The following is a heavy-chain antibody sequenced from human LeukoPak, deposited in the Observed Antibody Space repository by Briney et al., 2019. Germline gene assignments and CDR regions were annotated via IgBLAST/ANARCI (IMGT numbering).Heavy chain of an antibody. D-gene: IGHD3-10*01. CDR1: NYSVRSDLH. Sequence: SETLSLTCKVSNYSVRSDLHWSWLRQSPGRGLEWIASVYQSGHAYYSPSLKSRALISFDRSKEELSLKINSATATDAALYYCASLRFGDSYFDFWGQGTQVTVSS. V-gene: IGHV4-38-2*02. CDR2: VYQSGHA. J-gene: IGHJ4*02. CDR3: ASLRFGDSYFDF.